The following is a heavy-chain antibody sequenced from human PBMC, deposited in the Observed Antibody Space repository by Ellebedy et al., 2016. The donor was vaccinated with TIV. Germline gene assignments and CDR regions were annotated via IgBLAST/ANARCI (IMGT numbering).Heavy chain of an antibody. Sequence: SETLSLTCTVSGGSISSGGYYWSWIRQPPGTGLEWIGYIYHSGSIDYNPSLKSRVTISADTSKNQFSLRLSSVTATDSGVYYCVRGCSVSCYYYWALDVWGQGTTVTVSS. CDR3: VRGCSVSCYYYWALDV. V-gene: IGHV4-30-4*08. D-gene: IGHD2-2*01. CDR1: GGSISSGGYY. CDR2: IYHSGSI. J-gene: IGHJ6*02.